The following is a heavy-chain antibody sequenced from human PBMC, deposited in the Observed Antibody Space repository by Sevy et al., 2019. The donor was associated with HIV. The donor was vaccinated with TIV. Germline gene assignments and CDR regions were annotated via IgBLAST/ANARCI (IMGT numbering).Heavy chain of an antibody. Sequence: GGSLRVSCAASGFTFSSYGMHWVRQAPGKGLEWVAVISYDGSNKYYADSVKGRFTISRDNSKNTLYLQMNSLRAEDTAVYYCAKVGGNVDTATLFDYWGQGTLVTVSS. D-gene: IGHD5-18*01. CDR1: GFTFSSYG. CDR3: AKVGGNVDTATLFDY. V-gene: IGHV3-30*18. J-gene: IGHJ4*02. CDR2: ISYDGSNK.